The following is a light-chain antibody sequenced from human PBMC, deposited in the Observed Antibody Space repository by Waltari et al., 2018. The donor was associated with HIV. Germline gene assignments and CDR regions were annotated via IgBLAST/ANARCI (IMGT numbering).Light chain of an antibody. Sequence: DIVMTQSPDSLAVSLGERATMNCKSSQSVLYSSNNKNYLAWYQQKPGQPPKLLIYWASTRESGVPARFSGSGSATDFTLTISSLQAEDVAVYYCQQYSITPVTFGQGTKLEIK. V-gene: IGKV4-1*01. CDR2: WAS. J-gene: IGKJ2*01. CDR1: QSVLYSSNNKNY. CDR3: QQYSITPVT.